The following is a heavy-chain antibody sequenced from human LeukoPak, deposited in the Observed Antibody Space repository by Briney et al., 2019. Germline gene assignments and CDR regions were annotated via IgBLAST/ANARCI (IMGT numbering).Heavy chain of an antibody. CDR1: GGSISSYY. J-gene: IGHJ4*02. CDR3: ARAPFFGSGSLPFDY. Sequence: PSETLSLTXTVSGGSISSYYWSWIRQPPGKGLEWIGYIYYSGSTNYNPSLKSRVTISVDTSKNQFSLKLSSVTAADTAVYYCARAPFFGSGSLPFDYWGQGTLVTVSS. CDR2: IYYSGST. V-gene: IGHV4-59*01. D-gene: IGHD3-10*01.